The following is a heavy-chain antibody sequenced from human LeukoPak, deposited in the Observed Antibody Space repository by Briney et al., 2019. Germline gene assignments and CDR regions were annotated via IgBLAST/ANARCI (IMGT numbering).Heavy chain of an antibody. D-gene: IGHD3-9*01. CDR1: GFTFSTYS. V-gene: IGHV3-21*01. CDR3: ASRPVLTGDYFDY. Sequence: PGGSLRLSCAVSGFTFSTYSMNWVRLAPGKGLEWVSSIGTNSYIYYADSVKGRFTISRDSAKNSLYLQMNSLRAEDTAVYYCASRPVLTGDYFDYWGQGTLVTVSS. J-gene: IGHJ4*02. CDR2: IGTNSYI.